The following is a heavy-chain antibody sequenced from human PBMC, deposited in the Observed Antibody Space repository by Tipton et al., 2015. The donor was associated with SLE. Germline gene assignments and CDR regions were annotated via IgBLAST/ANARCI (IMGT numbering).Heavy chain of an antibody. CDR3: ARDHGPGWFDP. J-gene: IGHJ5*02. Sequence: SLRLSCAAPGFTFSSYGMHWVRQAPGKGLEWVSYISSSSSTIYYADSVKGRFTISRDNSKNTLYLQMNSLRAEDTAVYYCARDHGPGWFDPWGQGTLVTVSS. CDR1: GFTFSSYG. CDR2: ISSSSSTI. V-gene: IGHV3-48*01.